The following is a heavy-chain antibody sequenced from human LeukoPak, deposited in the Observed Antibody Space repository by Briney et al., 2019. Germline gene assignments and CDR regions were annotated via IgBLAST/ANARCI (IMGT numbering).Heavy chain of an antibody. J-gene: IGHJ4*02. CDR2: IYTSGST. CDR1: GDSISGFY. D-gene: IGHD2-2*01. V-gene: IGHV4-4*07. CDR3: ARDVVAARGSFDY. Sequence: SETLSLTCTVSGDSISGFYWSWIRQAAGKGLEWIGHIYTSGSTNYNPSLKSRVTMSVDMSKNQFSLKLRSVTAADTAVYYCARDVVAARGSFDYWGQGTLVTVSS.